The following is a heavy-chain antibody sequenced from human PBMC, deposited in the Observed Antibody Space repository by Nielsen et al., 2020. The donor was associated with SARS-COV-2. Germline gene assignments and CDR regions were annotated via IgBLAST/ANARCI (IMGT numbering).Heavy chain of an antibody. V-gene: IGHV4-4*02. Sequence: SETLSLTCAVSGGSISSSNWWSWVRPPPGKGLEWIGEIYHSGSINYNPSLKSRVTISVDTSKNQFSLKLSSVTAADTAVYYCARGRIYSSSWYAKGILFDYWGQGTLVTVSS. CDR3: ARGRIYSSSWYAKGILFDY. D-gene: IGHD6-13*01. J-gene: IGHJ4*02. CDR2: IYHSGSI. CDR1: GGSISSSNW.